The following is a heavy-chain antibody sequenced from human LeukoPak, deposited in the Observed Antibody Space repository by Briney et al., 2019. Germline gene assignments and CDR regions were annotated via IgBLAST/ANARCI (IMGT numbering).Heavy chain of an antibody. CDR1: GGSISSSSYY. Sequence: SETPSLTCTVSGGSISSSSYYWGWIRQPPGKGLKWIGSIYYSGSTYYNPSLKSRVTISVDTSKNQFSLKLSSVTAADTAVYYCARQVGVVSGSYYMDVWGKGTTVTVSS. CDR3: ARQVGVVSGSYYMDV. D-gene: IGHD3-3*01. J-gene: IGHJ6*03. CDR2: IYYSGST. V-gene: IGHV4-39*01.